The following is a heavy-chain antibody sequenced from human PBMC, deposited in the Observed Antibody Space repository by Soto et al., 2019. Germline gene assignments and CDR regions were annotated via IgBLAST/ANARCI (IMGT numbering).Heavy chain of an antibody. J-gene: IGHJ3*02. D-gene: IGHD3-10*01. CDR2: IWYDGSSE. CDR3: ARVPGSGTYYDNRIANDAFDI. Sequence: SLRLSCAAPGFTFSNYGVHWVRQAPGKGLEWVAVIWYDGSSEYYTESVKGRFTISRDNSKNTLYLQMNSLRAEDTAVYYCARVPGSGTYYDNRIANDAFDIWGQGTMVTVSS. V-gene: IGHV3-33*01. CDR1: GFTFSNYG.